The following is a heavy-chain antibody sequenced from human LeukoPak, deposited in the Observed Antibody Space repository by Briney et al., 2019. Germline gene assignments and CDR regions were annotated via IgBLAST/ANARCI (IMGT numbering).Heavy chain of an antibody. CDR1: GFTFSSYA. CDR3: TKDAFCTSTNCYASYFDY. J-gene: IGHJ4*02. D-gene: IGHD2-2*01. Sequence: GGSLRLSCAASGFTFSSYAMSWVRQAPGKGLEWVSAISGSGGTTHYADSVKGRFTISRDRSKNTLYLQMHSLRAEDTAVYYCTKDAFCTSTNCYASYFDYWGQGTLVTVSS. V-gene: IGHV3-23*01. CDR2: ISGSGGTT.